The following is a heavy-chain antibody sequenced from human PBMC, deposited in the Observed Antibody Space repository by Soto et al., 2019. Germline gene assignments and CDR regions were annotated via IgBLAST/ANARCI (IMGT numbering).Heavy chain of an antibody. Sequence: ASVKVSCKASGYTFTSYGISWVRQAPGQGLEWMGWISAYNGNTNYAQKLQGRVTMTTDTSTSTAYMELRSLRSDDTAVYYCARGWVIAAAVTGWFDPWGQGTLVTVSS. J-gene: IGHJ5*02. V-gene: IGHV1-18*04. D-gene: IGHD6-13*01. CDR1: GYTFTSYG. CDR2: ISAYNGNT. CDR3: ARGWVIAAAVTGWFDP.